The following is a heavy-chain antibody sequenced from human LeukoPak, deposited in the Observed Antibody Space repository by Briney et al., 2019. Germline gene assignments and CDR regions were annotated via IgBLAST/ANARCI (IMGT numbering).Heavy chain of an antibody. CDR3: ARRGYYGSGYDYFGMDV. V-gene: IGHV4-59*08. J-gene: IGHJ6*02. D-gene: IGHD3-10*01. CDR1: GGSISSYY. CDR2: IYYSGST. Sequence: PSEALSLTCTVSGGSISSYYWSWIRQPPGKGLKWIGYIYYSGSTNYNPSLKSRVTVSVDTSKNQFSLKLSSVTAADTAVYYCARRGYYGSGYDYFGMDVWGQGTTVTVSS.